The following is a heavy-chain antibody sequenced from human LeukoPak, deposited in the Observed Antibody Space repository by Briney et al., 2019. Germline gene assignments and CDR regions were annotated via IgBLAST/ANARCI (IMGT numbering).Heavy chain of an antibody. V-gene: IGHV6-1*01. D-gene: IGHD3-22*01. Sequence: SQTLSLTCAISGDSVSSNSAAWNWIRQSPPRGLEWLGRAKYRSKWYNDYAVSVKSRITINPDTSKNQFSLQLNSVTPEDTAVYYCARGVTYYYDSNGYYDFWGQGTLVTVSS. J-gene: IGHJ4*02. CDR2: AKYRSKWYN. CDR3: ARGVTYYYDSNGYYDF. CDR1: GDSVSSNSAA.